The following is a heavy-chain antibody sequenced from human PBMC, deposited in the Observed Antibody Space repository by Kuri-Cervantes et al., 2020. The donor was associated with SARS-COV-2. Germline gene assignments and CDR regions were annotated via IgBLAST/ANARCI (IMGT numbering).Heavy chain of an antibody. CDR2: ISYDGSNK. D-gene: IGHD5-18*01. J-gene: IGHJ3*02. Sequence: GESLKISCAASGFTYSDYYMNWVRQAPGKGLEWVAVISYDGSNKYYADSVKGRFTISRDNSKSTLSLQMNSLRAEDTAVYYCARSGYTYGYYFSAFDIWGQGTMVTVSS. CDR1: GFTYSDYY. CDR3: ARSGYTYGYYFSAFDI. V-gene: IGHV3-30*03.